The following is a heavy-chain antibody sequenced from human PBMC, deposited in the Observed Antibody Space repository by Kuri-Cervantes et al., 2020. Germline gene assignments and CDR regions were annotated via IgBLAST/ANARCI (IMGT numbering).Heavy chain of an antibody. D-gene: IGHD3-16*01. Sequence: ASVKVSCKASGYTFTSYDINWVRQATGQGLEWMGWMNPNSGHTDSAQKFQGRATMTRDTSINTAYMELSSLRSDDTAVYYCAREVRVGGKYFDYWGQGALVTVSS. CDR1: GYTFTSYD. CDR3: AREVRVGGKYFDY. V-gene: IGHV1-8*01. CDR2: MNPNSGHT. J-gene: IGHJ4*02.